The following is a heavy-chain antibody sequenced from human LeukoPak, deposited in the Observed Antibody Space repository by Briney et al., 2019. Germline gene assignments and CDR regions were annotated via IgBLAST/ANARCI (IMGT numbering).Heavy chain of an antibody. CDR2: IYYSGST. J-gene: IGHJ6*03. D-gene: IGHD3-10*01. CDR3: AREWGSGSSRYYYMDV. V-gene: IGHV4-59*01. Sequence: SETLSLTCTVSRGSISSYYWSWIRQPPGQGLEWIGYIYYSGSTDYNPSLKSRVNISVDTSKNQFSLKLSSVTAADTAVYYCAREWGSGSSRYYYMDVWGKGTTVTVSS. CDR1: RGSISSYY.